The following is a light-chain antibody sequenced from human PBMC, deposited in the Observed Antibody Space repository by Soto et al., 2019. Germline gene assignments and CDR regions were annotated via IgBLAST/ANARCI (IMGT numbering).Light chain of an antibody. CDR3: HQYASSPLT. Sequence: EIVLTQSPGTLSLSPGERATLSCRASQSVGSNYIAWYQQTPGQAPRLLIHGASTRATGIPDRFSGSGSGTDFTLTLSRLESEDSAVYYCHQYASSPLTFGQGTRLEIK. J-gene: IGKJ5*01. V-gene: IGKV3-20*01. CDR1: QSVGSNY. CDR2: GAS.